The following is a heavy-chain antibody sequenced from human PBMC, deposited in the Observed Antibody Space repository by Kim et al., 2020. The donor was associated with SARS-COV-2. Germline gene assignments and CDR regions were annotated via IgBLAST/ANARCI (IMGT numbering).Heavy chain of an antibody. V-gene: IGHV3-9*01. CDR1: GFTFGDYA. CDR2: ISWNSGSI. D-gene: IGHD4-4*01. J-gene: IGHJ3*02. CDR3: AKDMGVETTDRAWSFGEAFDI. Sequence: GGSLRLSCAASGFTFGDYAMHWVRQAPGKGLEWVSGISWNSGSIGYADSVKGRFTISRDNAKNSLYLQMNSLRAEDTALYYCAKDMGVETTDRAWSFGEAFDIWGQGTMVTVSS.